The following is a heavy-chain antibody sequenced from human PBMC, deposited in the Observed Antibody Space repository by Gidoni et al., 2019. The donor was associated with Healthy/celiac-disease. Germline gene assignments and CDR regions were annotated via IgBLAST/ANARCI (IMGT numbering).Heavy chain of an antibody. D-gene: IGHD1-7*01. CDR3: ARDSLTGTSEKNWFDP. Sequence: QVQLVQSGAEVKKPGASVKVSCKASGYTFTGYYMHWVRQSPGQGLEWMGWINPNSGGTNYAQKFQGRVTMTRDTSISTAYMELSRLRSDDTAVYYCARDSLTGTSEKNWFDPWGQGTLVTVSS. V-gene: IGHV1-2*02. CDR2: INPNSGGT. J-gene: IGHJ5*02. CDR1: GYTFTGYY.